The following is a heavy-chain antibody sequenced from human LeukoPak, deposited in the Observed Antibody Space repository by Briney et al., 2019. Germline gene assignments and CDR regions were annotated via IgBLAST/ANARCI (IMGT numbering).Heavy chain of an antibody. D-gene: IGHD6-13*01. CDR3: GTTPMAAWEFDY. J-gene: IGHJ4*02. V-gene: IGHV3-15*01. Sequence: GGSLRLSCAASGFTFYKAWMSGVRQAPGKGREWVGRIKSKNDDGTKDYAATGKGTFTVSRNDTKNTLYMQMNSLKTEGTAVQYCGTTPMAAWEFDYWGQGTLVTVSP. CDR1: GFTFYKAW. CDR2: IKSKNDDGTK.